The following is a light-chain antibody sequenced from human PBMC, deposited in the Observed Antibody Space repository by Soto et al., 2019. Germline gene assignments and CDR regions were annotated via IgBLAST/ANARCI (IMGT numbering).Light chain of an antibody. Sequence: QSVLTQSPSASAFLGASVKLTCTLSSGHSSNAIAWHQQQPEKGPRYLMKLNSDGSLSRGDGIPDRFSGSTSGAERYLTISSLQSEDEADYYCQTWGTGIKVFGGGTKLTVL. CDR3: QTWGTGIKV. CDR1: SGHSSNA. J-gene: IGLJ3*02. CDR2: LNSDGSL. V-gene: IGLV4-69*01.